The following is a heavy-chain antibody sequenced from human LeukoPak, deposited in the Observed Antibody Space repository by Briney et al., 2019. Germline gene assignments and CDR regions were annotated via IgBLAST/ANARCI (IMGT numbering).Heavy chain of an antibody. D-gene: IGHD4-17*01. J-gene: IGHJ4*02. CDR3: ARGAYGDYDY. Sequence: PGGSLRLSCAASGFTFSSYAMNWVRQAPGKGLEWVSAISADASSTYYADSVKGPITISRDNSKNTLFLQMNSLRAEDTAVYYCARGAYGDYDYWGQGTLVTVSS. CDR2: ISADASST. V-gene: IGHV3-23*01. CDR1: GFTFSSYA.